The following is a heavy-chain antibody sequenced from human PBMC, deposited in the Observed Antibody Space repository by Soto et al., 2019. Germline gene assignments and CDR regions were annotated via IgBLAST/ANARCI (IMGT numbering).Heavy chain of an antibody. Sequence: EVQLVESGGGLVKPGESLRLSCAASGFSFTNAWMNWVRQAPGKGLEWVGRIKDKSEGATTDYAAPLKDRFTISRDDSKNILYLQMDSLKTEDTALYYCTTAGLIGWYSLDYWGQGTLVTVSS. CDR3: TTAGLIGWYSLDY. CDR1: GFSFTNAW. CDR2: IKDKSEGATT. D-gene: IGHD2-15*01. J-gene: IGHJ4*02. V-gene: IGHV3-15*07.